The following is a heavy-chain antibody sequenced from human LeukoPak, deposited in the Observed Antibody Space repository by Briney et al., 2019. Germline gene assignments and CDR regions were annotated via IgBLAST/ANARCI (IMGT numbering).Heavy chain of an antibody. CDR3: AKAQGWELPYYFDY. V-gene: IGHV3-30*02. CDR2: IRYDGSNK. D-gene: IGHD1-26*01. J-gene: IGHJ4*02. Sequence: PGGSLRLSCAASGFTFSSYGMHWVRQAPGKGLEWVAFIRYDGSNKYYADSVKGRITISRDNAKNTLYLQMNSLRAEDTAVYYCAKAQGWELPYYFDYWGQGTLVTVSS. CDR1: GFTFSSYG.